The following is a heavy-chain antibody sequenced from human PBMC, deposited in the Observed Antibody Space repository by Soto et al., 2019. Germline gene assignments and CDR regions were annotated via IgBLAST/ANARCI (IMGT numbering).Heavy chain of an antibody. CDR3: AKSLVSEWELGWDS. CDR2: ISYDGSNK. CDR1: GFIFSDHG. Sequence: QVQLVESGGGVVQPGRSLRLSCAASGFIFSDHGMHWVRQAPGKGLEWVALISYDGSNKYYADSVKGRFTISRDNSKNTLYLQLNSLRTEDTAVYYCAKSLVSEWELGWDSWGQGTLVTVSS. V-gene: IGHV3-30*18. J-gene: IGHJ4*02. D-gene: IGHD1-26*01.